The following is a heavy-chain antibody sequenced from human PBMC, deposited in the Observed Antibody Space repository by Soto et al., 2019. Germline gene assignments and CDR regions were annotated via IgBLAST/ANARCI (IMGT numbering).Heavy chain of an antibody. J-gene: IGHJ6*02. V-gene: IGHV3-33*01. D-gene: IGHD3-10*01. CDR3: ARDDEYSGNGMDV. CDR2: ILNDGSNR. Sequence: QVQLVESGGGVVQPGRSLRLSCAASGFTFSNYGMHWVRQAPGKGLGWVAVILNDGSNRSHADSVKDRFTISRDNSKTTLYLQRNSRRAEDTAVYYCARDDEYSGNGMDVWGQGTTVTVS. CDR1: GFTFSNYG.